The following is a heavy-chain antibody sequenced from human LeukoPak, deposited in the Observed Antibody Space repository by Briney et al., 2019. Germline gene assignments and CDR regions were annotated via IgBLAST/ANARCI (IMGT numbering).Heavy chain of an antibody. D-gene: IGHD4-23*01. CDR2: INPNSGGT. Sequence: ASVKVSCKASGYTFTGYYMHWVRQAPGQGLEWMGRINPNSGGTSYAQKFQGRVTMTRDTSISTAYMELSSLRSEDTAVYYCARRGTYGGKAGVYQFDYWGQGTLVTVSS. CDR1: GYTFTGYY. J-gene: IGHJ4*02. CDR3: ARRGTYGGKAGVYQFDY. V-gene: IGHV1-2*06.